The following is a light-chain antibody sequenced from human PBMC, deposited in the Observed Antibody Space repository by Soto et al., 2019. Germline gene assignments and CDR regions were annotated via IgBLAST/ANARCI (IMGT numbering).Light chain of an antibody. V-gene: IGKV3-20*01. Sequence: EVLLTQSPATLPVSPGERCTLSCRASQSVGSNLAWFQQKPGQAPRLLIYAASSRATGIPDRFSGSGSGADFTLTISRLEPEDCAVYYCQQYGNSRTFGQGTKVDIK. CDR3: QQYGNSRT. CDR2: AAS. J-gene: IGKJ1*01. CDR1: QSVGSN.